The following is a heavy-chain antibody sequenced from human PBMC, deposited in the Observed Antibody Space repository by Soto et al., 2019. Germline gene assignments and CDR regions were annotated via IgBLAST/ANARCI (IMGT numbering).Heavy chain of an antibody. CDR1: GASISTGGSS. D-gene: IGHD3-10*01. CDR2: AYHNQNT. CDR3: ARGLAVRGSYGLDV. V-gene: IGHV4-30-2*01. Sequence: SETLSPTCAVSGASISTGGSSWIWIRQAPGTVLEWIRYAYHNQNTNYNPSLKSRFNISVDMSQNQFPLSLNSVTAADTAVYYCARGLAVRGSYGLDVWGQGTTVTVSS. J-gene: IGHJ6*01.